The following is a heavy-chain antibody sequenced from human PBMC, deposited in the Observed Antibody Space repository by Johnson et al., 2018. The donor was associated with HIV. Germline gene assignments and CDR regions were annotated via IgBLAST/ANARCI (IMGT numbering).Heavy chain of an antibody. CDR1: GFTFSSYW. J-gene: IGHJ3*02. V-gene: IGHV3-33*08. Sequence: QVQLVESGGGLVQPGGSLRLSCAASGFTFSSYWMSWVRQAPGKGLEWVAVISFDGNLKKYADSVKGRFTISRDNSKNTLYLQMNSLRAEYTAVYYCAREKIKGYAFDIWGQGTMVTVSS. D-gene: IGHD3-16*01. CDR3: AREKIKGYAFDI. CDR2: ISFDGNLK.